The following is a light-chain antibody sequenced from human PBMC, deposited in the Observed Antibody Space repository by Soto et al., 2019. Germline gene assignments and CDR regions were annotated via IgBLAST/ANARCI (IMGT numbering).Light chain of an antibody. Sequence: DIQMTQSPSSVSASVGDRVTITCRASQGISSWLAWYQQKPGKAPNLLIYDASSLESGVPSRFSGSGSGTEFTLTISGLQPDDFATYYCQQYNSYSWTFGQGTKVDI. CDR1: QGISSW. J-gene: IGKJ1*01. CDR3: QQYNSYSWT. CDR2: DAS. V-gene: IGKV1-5*01.